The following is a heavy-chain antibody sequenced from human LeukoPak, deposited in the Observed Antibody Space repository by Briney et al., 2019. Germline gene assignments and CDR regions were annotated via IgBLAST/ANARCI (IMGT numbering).Heavy chain of an antibody. D-gene: IGHD1-14*01. V-gene: IGHV1-24*01. CDR3: ATDLRVGTKGGAFDI. CDR2: FDPEDGET. Sequence: ASVKVSCKASGYTFTSYAMNWVRQAPGQGLEWMGGFDPEDGETIYAQKFQGRVTMTEDTSTDTAYMELSSLRSEDTAVYYCATDLRVGTKGGAFDIWGQGTMVTVSS. J-gene: IGHJ3*02. CDR1: GYTFTSYA.